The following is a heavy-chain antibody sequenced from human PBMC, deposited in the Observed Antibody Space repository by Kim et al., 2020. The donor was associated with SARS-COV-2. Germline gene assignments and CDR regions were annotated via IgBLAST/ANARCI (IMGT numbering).Heavy chain of an antibody. Sequence: SETLSLTCTVSGGSISSSSYYWGWIRQPPGKGLEWIGSIYYSGSTYYNPSLKSRVTISVDTSKNQFSLKLSSVTAADTAVYYCARHVQAYDYVWGSYPPGGFDPWGQGTLVTVSS. CDR1: GGSISSSSYY. V-gene: IGHV4-39*01. D-gene: IGHD3-16*02. CDR3: ARHVQAYDYVWGSYPPGGFDP. J-gene: IGHJ5*02. CDR2: IYYSGST.